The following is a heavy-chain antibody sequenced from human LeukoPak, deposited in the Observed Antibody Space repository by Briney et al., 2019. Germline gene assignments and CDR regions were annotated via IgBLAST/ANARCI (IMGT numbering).Heavy chain of an antibody. CDR2: IYSSGGT. V-gene: IGHV4-61*02. J-gene: IGHJ4*02. CDR3: AREDYYDSSGYYPFDV. D-gene: IGHD3-22*01. Sequence: SETLSLTCTVSGGSISSGSYYWNWIRQPAGKGLEWGGRIYSSGGTDFTPSLKSRGTISVDTSKNQFSLKLSSVTAADTAVYYCAREDYYDSSGYYPFDVWGQGILVTVSS. CDR1: GGSISSGSYY.